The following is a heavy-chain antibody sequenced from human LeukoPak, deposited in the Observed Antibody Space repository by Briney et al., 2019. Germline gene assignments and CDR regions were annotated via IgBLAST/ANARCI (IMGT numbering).Heavy chain of an antibody. V-gene: IGHV3-30*02. J-gene: IGHJ6*03. CDR3: AKDRRAARQEGYYMDV. CDR1: GFTFSSYG. CDR2: IRYDGSNK. Sequence: PGGSLRLSCAASGFTFSSYGMHWVRQAPGKGLEWVAFIRYDGSNKYYADSVKGRFTISRDNSKNTLYLQMNSLRAEDTAVYYCAKDRRAARQEGYYMDVRGKGTTVTVSS. D-gene: IGHD6-6*01.